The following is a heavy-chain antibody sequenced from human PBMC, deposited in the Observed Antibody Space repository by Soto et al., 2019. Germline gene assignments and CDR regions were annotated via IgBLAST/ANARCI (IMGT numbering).Heavy chain of an antibody. CDR3: AIADFWSGYYWSY. Sequence: PGGSLRLSCAASGFTFSSYAMSWVRQAPGKGLEWVSAISGSGGSTYYADSVKGRFTISRDNSKNTLYLQMNSLRAEDTAVYYRAIADFWSGYYWSYWGQGTLVTVSS. J-gene: IGHJ4*02. V-gene: IGHV3-23*01. CDR1: GFTFSSYA. CDR2: ISGSGGST. D-gene: IGHD3-3*01.